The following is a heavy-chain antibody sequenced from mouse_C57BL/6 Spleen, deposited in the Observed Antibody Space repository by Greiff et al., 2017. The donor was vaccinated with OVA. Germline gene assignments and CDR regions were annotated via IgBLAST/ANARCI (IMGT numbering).Heavy chain of an antibody. J-gene: IGHJ3*01. CDR1: GYTFTDYN. CDR3: ARTGFLTTVVEGTPGAY. D-gene: IGHD1-1*01. CDR2: INPNNGGT. Sequence: EVQLQQSGPELVKPGASVKMSCKASGYTFTDYNMHWVKQSHGKSLEWIGYINPNNGGTSYNQKFKGKATLTVNKSSSTAYMELRSLTSEDSAVYYSARTGFLTTVVEGTPGAYWGQGTLVTVAA. V-gene: IGHV1-22*01.